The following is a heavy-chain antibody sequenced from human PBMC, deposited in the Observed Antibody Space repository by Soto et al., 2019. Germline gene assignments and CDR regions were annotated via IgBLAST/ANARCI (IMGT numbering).Heavy chain of an antibody. CDR3: TKQWEQYYFDY. V-gene: IGHV3-23*01. CDR2: ITGSGDNT. J-gene: IGHJ4*02. Sequence: EVQLLESGGGLVQPGGSLRLSCAASGFTFNNYAMRWVRQAPGKGLEWVSSITGSGDNTYYADSVKGRFTISRDNSKNILFLQMNSLRAEDTALYYCTKQWEQYYFDYWGQGTLVTVSS. CDR1: GFTFNNYA. D-gene: IGHD1-26*01.